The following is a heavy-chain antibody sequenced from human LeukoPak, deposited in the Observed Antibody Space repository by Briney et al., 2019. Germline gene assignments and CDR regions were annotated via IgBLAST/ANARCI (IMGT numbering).Heavy chain of an antibody. CDR1: GGTFSSYA. D-gene: IGHD1-7*01. V-gene: IGHV1-69*13. CDR2: NIPIFGTA. Sequence: SVKVSCKASGGTFSSYAISWVRQAPGQGLEWMGGNIPIFGTANYAQKFQGRVTITADESTSTAYMELSSLRSEDTAVYYCARDHPNLKGLELTYYFDYWGQGTLVTVSS. CDR3: ARDHPNLKGLELTYYFDY. J-gene: IGHJ4*02.